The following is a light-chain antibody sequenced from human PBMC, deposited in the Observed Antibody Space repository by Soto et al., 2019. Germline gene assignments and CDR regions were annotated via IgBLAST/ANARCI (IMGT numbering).Light chain of an antibody. CDR3: QQYGSSPPIT. J-gene: IGKJ5*01. V-gene: IGKV3-20*01. CDR2: GAS. Sequence: ELVLTQSPGTQSLSPAARATLSCRASQTVSSSSLAWYQQKPGQAPRLLIFGASSRATGIPDRFSGSGSGTDFTLTIRRLEPEDLAVYYCQQYGSSPPITFGEGKRLEIK. CDR1: QTVSSSS.